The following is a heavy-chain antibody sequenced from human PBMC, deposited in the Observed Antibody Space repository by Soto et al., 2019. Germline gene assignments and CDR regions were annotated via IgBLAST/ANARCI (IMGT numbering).Heavy chain of an antibody. CDR2: INHSGST. CDR1: GGSFSGYY. J-gene: IGHJ4*02. V-gene: IGHV4-34*01. Sequence: SETLSLTCAVYGGSFSGYYWSWIRQPPGKGLEWIGEINHSGSTNYNPSLKSRVTISVDTSKNQFSLKLSSVTAADTAVYYCARGADIVVVPAAIEYYFDYWGQGTLVTVSS. CDR3: ARGADIVVVPAAIEYYFDY. D-gene: IGHD2-2*02.